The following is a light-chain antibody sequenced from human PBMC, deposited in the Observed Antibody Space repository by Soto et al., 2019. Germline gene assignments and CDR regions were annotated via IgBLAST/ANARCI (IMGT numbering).Light chain of an antibody. Sequence: EIVLTQSPGTLSLSPGERATLSCRASQSVSGSYLAWYQQRPGQAPRLLIYGASSRATGILARFSGSGSGTDFTLTISSLEPEDFAVYYCQQYNNWPPWTFGQGTKV. CDR1: QSVSGSY. CDR2: GAS. V-gene: IGKV3-20*01. CDR3: QQYNNWPPWT. J-gene: IGKJ1*01.